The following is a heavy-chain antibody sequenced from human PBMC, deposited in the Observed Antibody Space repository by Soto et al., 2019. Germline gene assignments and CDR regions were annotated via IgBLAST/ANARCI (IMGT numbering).Heavy chain of an antibody. CDR2: FSNSGAT. CDR3: ARGSLNAVWYFDL. J-gene: IGHJ2*01. CDR1: GGSISSNSNR. V-gene: IGHV4-31*03. Sequence: QVQLQESGPGLVKPSQTLSLPCSVSGGSISSNSNRWSWIRQHPGQGLEWIGYFSNSGATYYNPSLNSRVAISADTSKYQFSLNLNSVTAADTAVYYCARGSLNAVWYFDLWGRGTQVTVSS. D-gene: IGHD2-8*01.